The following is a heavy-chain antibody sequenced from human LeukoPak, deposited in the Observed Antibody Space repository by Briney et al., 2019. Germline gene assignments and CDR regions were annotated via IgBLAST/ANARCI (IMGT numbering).Heavy chain of an antibody. CDR3: ARAKKAVAGFFDY. CDR1: GDSISRGDYY. Sequence: PSETLSLTCTVSGDSISRGDYYWSWIRQPPGKGLEWIGYIYYSGSTYYNPSLKSRVTILVDTSRNRFSLKVTSVTAADTAVYYCARAKKAVAGFFDYWGQGTLVTVSS. V-gene: IGHV4-30-4*08. J-gene: IGHJ4*02. CDR2: IYYSGST. D-gene: IGHD6-19*01.